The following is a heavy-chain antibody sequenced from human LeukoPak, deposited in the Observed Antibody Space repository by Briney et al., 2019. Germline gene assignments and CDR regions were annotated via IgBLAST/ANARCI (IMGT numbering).Heavy chain of an antibody. CDR2: IGGSGDKT. D-gene: IGHD6-19*01. CDR1: GFTFNRNA. J-gene: IGHJ4*02. Sequence: GGSLRLSCAASGFTFNRNAISWVRKAPGKGLEWVSTIGGSGDKTLYADSVKGRFTISRDNSKNMLHLQMSSLTGEDTALYYCVRRGDASSGWGDHDYWGQGALVTVSS. CDR3: VRRGDASSGWGDHDY. V-gene: IGHV3-23*01.